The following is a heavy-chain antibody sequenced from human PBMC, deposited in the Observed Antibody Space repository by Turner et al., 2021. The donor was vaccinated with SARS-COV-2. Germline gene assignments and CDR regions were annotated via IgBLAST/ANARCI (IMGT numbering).Heavy chain of an antibody. Sequence: EVQLVETGGGLIQPGGSLRPSCEASGFTVSSNYMSWVRQDPGKGLEWFSRFFSGYTTDYADSVKGRFTISRDNSKNTLYLQMNSLRAEDTAVYYCARDDPLGGMDVWGQGTTVTVSS. CDR3: ARDDPLGGMDV. CDR2: FFSGYTT. J-gene: IGHJ6*02. V-gene: IGHV3-53*02. CDR1: GFTVSSNY.